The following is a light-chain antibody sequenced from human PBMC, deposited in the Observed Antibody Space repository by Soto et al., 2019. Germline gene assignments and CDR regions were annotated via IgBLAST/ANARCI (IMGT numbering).Light chain of an antibody. Sequence: EIVLTQSPGTLSLSPGERATLSCRASQSVRSTYLAWYQHKPGQAPRLLIYGASSRATGFPDRFTGSGSGTDFTLTISRLGPEDFAVYYCQQYGTSPYTFGQGTKLEIK. V-gene: IGKV3-20*01. J-gene: IGKJ2*01. CDR1: QSVRSTY. CDR2: GAS. CDR3: QQYGTSPYT.